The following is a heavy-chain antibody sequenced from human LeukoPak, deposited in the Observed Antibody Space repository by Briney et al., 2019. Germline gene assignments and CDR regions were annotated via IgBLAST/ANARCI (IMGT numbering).Heavy chain of an antibody. J-gene: IGHJ4*01. CDR3: ARDGTAAGLYFDL. D-gene: IGHD6-13*01. Sequence: PGGSLRLSCAVSGFSFTDYWLNWVSQAPGEGLQWVASIRQDGSEKTYVDSVKGRFTISRDNTKNSLSLQVNSLRVEDTAVYYCARDGTAAGLYFDLWGQGTLVTVSS. CDR2: IRQDGSEK. CDR1: GFSFTDYW. V-gene: IGHV3-7*01.